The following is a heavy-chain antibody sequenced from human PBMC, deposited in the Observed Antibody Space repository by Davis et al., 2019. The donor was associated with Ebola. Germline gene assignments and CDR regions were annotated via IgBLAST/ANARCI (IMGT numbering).Heavy chain of an antibody. V-gene: IGHV3-7*04. CDR2: IKQDGSKR. CDR1: GFTFSRFW. J-gene: IGHJ6*03. Sequence: GESLKISCAASGFTFSRFWMSWVRQAPGKGLEWVANIKQDGSKRYYVDSVEGRFTISRDNAKNSLFLQMNTLRAEDTAVYYCARGPAAPPEWSYFFYYMDVWGKGTTVTVSS. CDR3: ARGPAAPPEWSYFFYYMDV. D-gene: IGHD6-6*01.